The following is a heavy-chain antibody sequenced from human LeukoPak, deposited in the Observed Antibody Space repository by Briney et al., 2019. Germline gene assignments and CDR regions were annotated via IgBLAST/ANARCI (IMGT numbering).Heavy chain of an antibody. CDR3: ARAYSPPQWSPFDY. Sequence: PSETLSLTCTVSSGSISTSNYYWGWIRQPPGKGLEWIGSIYYSGSTYYNPSLKSRVTISVDTSKNQFSLKLSSVTAADTAVYYCARAYSPPQWSPFDYWGQGTLVTVSS. D-gene: IGHD6-13*01. CDR2: IYYSGST. V-gene: IGHV4-39*07. CDR1: SGSISTSNYY. J-gene: IGHJ4*02.